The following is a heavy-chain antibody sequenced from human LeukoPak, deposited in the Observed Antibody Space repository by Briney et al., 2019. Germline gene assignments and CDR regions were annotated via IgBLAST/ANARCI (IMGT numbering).Heavy chain of an antibody. V-gene: IGHV4-34*01. D-gene: IGHD1-26*01. CDR1: GGSFSGYY. CDR2: INHSGST. CDR3: ARDRELLMLGGLGMDV. Sequence: PSETLSLTCAVYGGSFSGYYWSRIRQPPGKGLEWIGEINHSGSTNYNPSLKSRVTISVDTSKNQFSLKLSSVTAADTAVYYCARDRELLMLGGLGMDVWGQGTTVTVSS. J-gene: IGHJ6*02.